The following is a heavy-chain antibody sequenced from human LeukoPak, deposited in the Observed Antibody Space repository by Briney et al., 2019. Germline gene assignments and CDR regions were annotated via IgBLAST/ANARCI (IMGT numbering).Heavy chain of an antibody. D-gene: IGHD3-22*01. J-gene: IGHJ4*02. CDR2: IYYSGST. CDR3: ARDGGYYYDSSGYYY. CDR1: GGSISSSSYY. Sequence: PSETLSLTCTVSGGSISSSSYYWGWIRHPPGKGLEWIGSIYYSGSTYYNPSLKSRVTISVDTSKNQFSLKLSSVTAADTAVYYCARDGGYYYDSSGYYYWGQGTLVTVSS. V-gene: IGHV4-39*07.